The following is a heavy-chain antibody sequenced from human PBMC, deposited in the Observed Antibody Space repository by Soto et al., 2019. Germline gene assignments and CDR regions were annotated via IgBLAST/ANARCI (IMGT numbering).Heavy chain of an antibody. D-gene: IGHD6-13*01. V-gene: IGHV4-4*02. CDR1: GDSIISSNW. Sequence: QVQLQESGPRLVKPSGTPSLTCGVSGDSIISSNWWSWVRQPLGKGLEWIGEIYHSGSTHYNPSLKSRVTMSVDKSKNHFSLKLTSVTAADTAVYFCATGLSSSWYSHNDSWGQGTLVTVSS. J-gene: IGHJ4*02. CDR3: ATGLSSSWYSHNDS. CDR2: IYHSGST.